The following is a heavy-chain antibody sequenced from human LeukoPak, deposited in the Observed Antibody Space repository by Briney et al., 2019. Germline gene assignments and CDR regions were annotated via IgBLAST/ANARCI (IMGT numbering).Heavy chain of an antibody. V-gene: IGHV1-46*01. J-gene: IGHJ3*01. CDR1: GYTFTSYY. Sequence: GASVKVSCKASGYTFTSYYMHWVRQAPGQGLEWMGIINPSGGSTSYAQKFQGRVTMTRDTSTSTVYMELSSLRSEDTAVYYCARHQTGLLYYGSGSHTAAFNLWGQGTRVTVSS. CDR2: INPSGGST. CDR3: ARHQTGLLYYGSGSHTAAFNL. D-gene: IGHD3-10*01.